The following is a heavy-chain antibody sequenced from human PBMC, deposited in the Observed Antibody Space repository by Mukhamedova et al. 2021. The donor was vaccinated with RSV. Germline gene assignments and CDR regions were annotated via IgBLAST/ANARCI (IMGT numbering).Heavy chain of an antibody. V-gene: IGHV3-49*02. Sequence: GKGLEWVSLIRSKAYGGTTEYATSVKGRFTISRDDSKSIAHQQMNSLKIEDTAVYFCTRDRVFDPWGQGTLVTVSS. J-gene: IGHJ5*02. CDR3: TRDRVFDP. CDR2: IRSKAYGGTT.